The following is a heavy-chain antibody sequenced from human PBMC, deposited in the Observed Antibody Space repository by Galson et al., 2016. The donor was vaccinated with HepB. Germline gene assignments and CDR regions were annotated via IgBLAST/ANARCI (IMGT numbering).Heavy chain of an antibody. CDR3: VSPSGYCSSLSCPSDY. Sequence: SLRLSCAASGFSVSSYALSWVRQPPGKGLEWVSTISGSGDKTYYIDSVKGRFTISRDNSKDKLYLQMHRLSVEDTAVYYCVSPSGYCSSLSCPSDYWGPGTLVSVSS. CDR1: GFSVSSYA. V-gene: IGHV3-23*01. CDR2: ISGSGDKT. J-gene: IGHJ4*02. D-gene: IGHD2-2*01.